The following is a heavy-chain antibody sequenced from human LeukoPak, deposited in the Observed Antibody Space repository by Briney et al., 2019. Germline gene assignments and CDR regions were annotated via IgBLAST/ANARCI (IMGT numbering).Heavy chain of an antibody. D-gene: IGHD5-12*01. V-gene: IGHV1-69*01. J-gene: IGHJ5*02. Sequence: SVKVSCKASGGTFSSYAISWVRQAPGQGLEWMGGIIPIFGTANYAQKFQGRVTITADESTSTAYMELSSLRSEDTAVYYCARGSRYLGYDLHWFDPGAREPWSPSPQ. CDR2: IIPIFGTA. CDR1: GGTFSSYA. CDR3: ARGSRYLGYDLHWFDP.